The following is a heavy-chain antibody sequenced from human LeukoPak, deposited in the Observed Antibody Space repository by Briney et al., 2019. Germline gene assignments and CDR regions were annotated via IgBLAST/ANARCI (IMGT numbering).Heavy chain of an antibody. D-gene: IGHD3-22*01. V-gene: IGHV1-69*13. J-gene: IGHJ4*02. Sequence: SVKVSCKASGGTSSSYAISWVRQAPGQGLEWMGGIIPIFGTANYAQKFQGRVTITADESTSTAYMELSSLRSEDTAVYYCASTDYYYDSSGYLDYWGQGTLVTVSS. CDR2: IIPIFGTA. CDR3: ASTDYYYDSSGYLDY. CDR1: GGTSSSYA.